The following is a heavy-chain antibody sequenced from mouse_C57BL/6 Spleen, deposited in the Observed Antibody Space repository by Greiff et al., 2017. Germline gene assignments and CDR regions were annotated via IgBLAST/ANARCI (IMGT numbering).Heavy chain of an antibody. CDR3: ARPVPYFDY. J-gene: IGHJ2*01. Sequence: EVQLQQSGPELVKPGASVKISCKASGYTFTDYYMNWVKQSHGKSLEWIGDINPNNGGTSYNQKFKGKATLTVDKSSSTAYMELRSLTSEDSAVYYCARPVPYFDYWGQGTTLTVSS. CDR1: GYTFTDYY. CDR2: INPNNGGT. V-gene: IGHV1-26*01.